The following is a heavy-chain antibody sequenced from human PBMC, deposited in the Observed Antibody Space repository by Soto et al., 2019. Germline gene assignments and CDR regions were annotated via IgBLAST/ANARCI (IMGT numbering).Heavy chain of an antibody. J-gene: IGHJ4*02. CDR1: GYTCNSYA. D-gene: IGHD3-10*02. CDR3: ARFSASMLVDY. Sequence: ASVKVSCKASGYTCNSYAISWARQAPRQGLEWMGWISAYNGNTNYAQKLQGRVTMTTDTSTSTAYMELRSLRSDDTAVYYCARFSASMLVDYWVQVTLVTVSS. CDR2: ISAYNGNT. V-gene: IGHV1-18*01.